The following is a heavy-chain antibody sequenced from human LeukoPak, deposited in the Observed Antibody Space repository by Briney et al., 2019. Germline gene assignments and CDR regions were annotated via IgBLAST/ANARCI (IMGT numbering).Heavy chain of an antibody. CDR1: GFTFDDYA. Sequence: GGSLRLSCAASGFTFDDYAMHWVRQAPGKGLGGVSGISWNSGSIGYADSVKGRFTISRDNAKNSLYLQMNSLRAEDTALYYCAELAYGGNSGYFDYWGQGTLVTVSS. V-gene: IGHV3-9*01. J-gene: IGHJ4*02. D-gene: IGHD4-23*01. CDR3: AELAYGGNSGYFDY. CDR2: ISWNSGSI.